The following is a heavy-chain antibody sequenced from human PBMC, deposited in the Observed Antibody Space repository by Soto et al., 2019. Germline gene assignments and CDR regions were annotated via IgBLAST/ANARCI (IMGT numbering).Heavy chain of an antibody. J-gene: IGHJ4*02. Sequence: PGGSLRLSCAGSGFTFSSYGMSWVRQAPGKGLEWVSFISNGGDATHYTDSVKGRFIISRDNSKNTLYLQMNSLRAEDTAVYYCAMGGGYRCLDYWGQGALVTVSS. D-gene: IGHD5-12*01. CDR2: ISNGGDAT. CDR1: GFTFSSYG. CDR3: AMGGGYRCLDY. V-gene: IGHV3-23*01.